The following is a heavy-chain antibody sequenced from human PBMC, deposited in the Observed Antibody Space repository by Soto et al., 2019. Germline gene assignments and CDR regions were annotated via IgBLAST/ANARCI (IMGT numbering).Heavy chain of an antibody. D-gene: IGHD5-12*01. CDR1: GGSISSGDYY. CDR3: ARKTGYEVFDF. J-gene: IGHJ4*02. V-gene: IGHV4-31*03. CDR2: IYYSGST. Sequence: PSETLSLTCTVSGGSISSGDYYRSWIRQHPGKGLEWIGYIYYSGSTYYNPSLTSRVAVSLDTSKKQFFLMLTSVTAADTAVYYCARKTGYEVFDFWGQGTLVTVSS.